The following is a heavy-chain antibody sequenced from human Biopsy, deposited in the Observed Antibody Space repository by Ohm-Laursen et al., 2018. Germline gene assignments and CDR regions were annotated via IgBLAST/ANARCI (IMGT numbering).Heavy chain of an antibody. CDR1: GYSFTNYG. CDR3: AKVPREELSYYYSMDV. D-gene: IGHD1-7*01. Sequence: GSSVKVSCKASGYSFTNYGISWVRQAPGQGLEWMGWISDFSGQTNYAQKFQGRVTMTEDTSTDTVYMEVTSLRAEDTAVYYCAKVPREELSYYYSMDVWGQGTTVTVSS. J-gene: IGHJ6*02. CDR2: ISDFSGQT. V-gene: IGHV1-18*01.